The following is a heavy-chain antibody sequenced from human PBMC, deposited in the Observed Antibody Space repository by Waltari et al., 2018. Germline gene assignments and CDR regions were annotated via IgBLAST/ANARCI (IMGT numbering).Heavy chain of an antibody. CDR1: GFTCSSYS. Sequence: EVQLVESGGGLAQPGGSLRVSGAASGFTCSSYSVNWVRQAPGKGLEWVSYSSAGSGNKRYADSVEGRFSISRDNTRNSLSLQMNSLRVEDTAVYYCVRDHRFAFDNWGQGTVVSVSS. V-gene: IGHV3-48*04. J-gene: IGHJ3*02. CDR2: SSAGSGNK. CDR3: VRDHRFAFDN.